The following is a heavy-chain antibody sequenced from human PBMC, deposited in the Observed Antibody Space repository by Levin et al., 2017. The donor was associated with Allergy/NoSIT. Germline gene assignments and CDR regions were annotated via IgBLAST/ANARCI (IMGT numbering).Heavy chain of an antibody. CDR2: INPNSGGT. CDR3: ARAPHDYSNPTYYYYYMDV. CDR1: GYTFTGYY. Sequence: ASVKVSCKASGYTFTGYYMHWVRQAPGQGLEWMGRINPNSGGTNYAQKFQGRVTMTRDTSISTAYMELSRLRSDDTAVYYCARAPHDYSNPTYYYYYMDVWGKGTTVTVSS. D-gene: IGHD4-11*01. J-gene: IGHJ6*03. V-gene: IGHV1-2*06.